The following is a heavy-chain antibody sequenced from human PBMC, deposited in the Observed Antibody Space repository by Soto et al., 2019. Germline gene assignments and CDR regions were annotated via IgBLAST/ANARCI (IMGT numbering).Heavy chain of an antibody. CDR3: AKVYFDSSDYYPFDY. Sequence: PGGSLRLSCRASGFSFRSYTMTWVRQAPGKGLEWVSGVSGSGSTSYADSVKGRFTISRDNSKNTLYLQMNSLGAGDTAIYYCAKVYFDSSDYYPFDYWGLGTMVTVSS. J-gene: IGHJ4*02. CDR2: VSGSGST. D-gene: IGHD3-22*01. V-gene: IGHV3-23*01. CDR1: GFSFRSYT.